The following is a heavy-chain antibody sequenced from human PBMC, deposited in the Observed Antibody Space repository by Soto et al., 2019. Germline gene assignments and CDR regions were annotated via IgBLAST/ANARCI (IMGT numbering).Heavy chain of an antibody. CDR2: ISYDGSNK. CDR3: ARGKSGYSYGYRIFDY. V-gene: IGHV3-30-3*01. Sequence: GGSLRLSCAASGFTFSSYAMHWVRQAPGKGLEWVAVISYDGSNKYYADSVKGRFTISRDNSKNTLYLQMNSLRAEDTAVYYCARGKSGYSYGYRIFDYWGQGTLVTVSS. D-gene: IGHD5-18*01. J-gene: IGHJ4*02. CDR1: GFTFSSYA.